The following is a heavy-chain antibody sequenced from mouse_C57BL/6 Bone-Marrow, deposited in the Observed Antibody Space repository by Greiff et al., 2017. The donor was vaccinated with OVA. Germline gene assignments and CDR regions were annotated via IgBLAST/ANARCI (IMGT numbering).Heavy chain of an antibody. Sequence: EVQLQQSGPVLVKPGASVKMSCKASGYTFTDYYMNWVKQSHGKSLEWIGVINPYNGGTSYNQKFKGKATLTVDKSSSTAYMELNSLTSEDSSVYYCAITTVVARDYWGQGTTLTVSS. CDR3: AITTVVARDY. CDR1: GYTFTDYY. D-gene: IGHD1-1*01. V-gene: IGHV1-19*01. J-gene: IGHJ2*01. CDR2: INPYNGGT.